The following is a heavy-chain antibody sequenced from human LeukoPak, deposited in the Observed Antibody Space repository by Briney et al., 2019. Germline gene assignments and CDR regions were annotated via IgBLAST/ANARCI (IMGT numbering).Heavy chain of an antibody. CDR2: IWYDGSNK. Sequence: GGSLRRSCAASGFTFISYGMHWVRQSAVRSLEWVAFIWYDGSNKYYADSVKVRFTISRDNSKNTLYLQMNSLRAEDTAVYYCARDIVVVPAASDAFDIWGQGTMVTVSS. V-gene: IGHV3-33*01. J-gene: IGHJ3*02. CDR1: GFTFISYG. D-gene: IGHD2-2*01. CDR3: ARDIVVVPAASDAFDI.